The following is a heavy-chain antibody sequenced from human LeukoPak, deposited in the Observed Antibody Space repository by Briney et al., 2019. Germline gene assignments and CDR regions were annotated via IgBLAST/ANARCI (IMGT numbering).Heavy chain of an antibody. V-gene: IGHV1-2*02. Sequence: GASVKVSCKASGYTFTGYYMYWVRQAPGQGLEWMGWINPNSGGTNYAQKFQGRVTMTRDTSISTAYMELSRLRSDDTAVYYCARVGESNYYWFDPWGQGTLVTVSS. CDR2: INPNSGGT. CDR1: GYTFTGYY. D-gene: IGHD4-11*01. J-gene: IGHJ5*02. CDR3: ARVGESNYYWFDP.